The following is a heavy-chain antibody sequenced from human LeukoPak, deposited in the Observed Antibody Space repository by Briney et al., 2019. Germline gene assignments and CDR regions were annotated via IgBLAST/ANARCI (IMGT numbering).Heavy chain of an antibody. Sequence: PGGSLRLSCAASGFTFSSYAMHWVRQAPGKGLEWVAVISYDGSNKYYADSVKGRFTISRDNSKNTLYLQMNSLRAEDTAVYYCAKADSAPMVRGVNRRWFDPWGQGTLVTVSS. D-gene: IGHD3-10*01. CDR3: AKADSAPMVRGVNRRWFDP. J-gene: IGHJ5*02. V-gene: IGHV3-30-3*01. CDR2: ISYDGSNK. CDR1: GFTFSSYA.